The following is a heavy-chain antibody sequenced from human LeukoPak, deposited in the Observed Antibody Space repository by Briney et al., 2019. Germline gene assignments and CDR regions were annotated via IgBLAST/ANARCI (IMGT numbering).Heavy chain of an antibody. CDR1: GGTFSSYA. CDR2: IIPILGIA. V-gene: IGHV1-69*04. D-gene: IGHD2-15*01. J-gene: IGHJ3*02. Sequence: ASVKVSCKASGGTFSSYAISWVRQAPGQGLEWMGRIIPILGIANYAQKFQGRVTITADKSTSTAYMELSSLRSEDTAVYYCARDQDGGAFDIWGQGTMVTVSS. CDR3: ARDQDGGAFDI.